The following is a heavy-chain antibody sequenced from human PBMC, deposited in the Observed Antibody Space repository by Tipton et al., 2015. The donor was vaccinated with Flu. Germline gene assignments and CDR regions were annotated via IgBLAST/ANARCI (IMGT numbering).Heavy chain of an antibody. D-gene: IGHD3-3*01. CDR2: IYTSGST. J-gene: IGHJ4*02. CDR3: ARSKYPPQGGVVDNC. V-gene: IGHV4-61*02. CDR1: GGSISSGSYY. Sequence: TLSLTCTVSGGSISSGSYYWSWIRQPAGKGLEWIGRIYTSGSTNYNPSLKSRVTISVDTSKNQFSLKLSPVTAADTAVYYCARSKYPPQGGVVDNCWGQGTLVTVSS.